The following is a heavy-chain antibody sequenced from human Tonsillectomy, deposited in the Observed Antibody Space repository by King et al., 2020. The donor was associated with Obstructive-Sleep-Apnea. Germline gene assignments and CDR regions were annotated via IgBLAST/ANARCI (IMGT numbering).Heavy chain of an antibody. CDR2: ISWNSGSI. J-gene: IGHJ4*02. CDR1: GFTFDDYA. Sequence: VQLVQSGGGLVQPGRSLRLSCAASGFTFDDYAMHWVRQAPGKGLEWVSGISWNSGSIGYADSVKGRFTISRDNAKNSLYLQMNSLRAEDTALYYCAKEPTLAAAGTSPFDYWGQGTLVTVSS. CDR3: AKEPTLAAAGTSPFDY. D-gene: IGHD6-13*01. V-gene: IGHV3-9*01.